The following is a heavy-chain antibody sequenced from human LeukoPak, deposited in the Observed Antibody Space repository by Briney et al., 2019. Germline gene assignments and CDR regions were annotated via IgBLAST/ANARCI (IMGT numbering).Heavy chain of an antibody. D-gene: IGHD6-19*01. V-gene: IGHV1-2*02. CDR3: ARYDRGWYDY. CDR1: GYTFTGYY. Sequence: GASVKVSCKASGYTFTGYYMHWVRRAPGQGLEWMGWINSNSGSTNYAQRFQGRVTMTRGTSISTAYMELSRLRSDDTAVYYCARYDRGWYDYWGQGTLVTVSS. J-gene: IGHJ4*02. CDR2: INSNSGST.